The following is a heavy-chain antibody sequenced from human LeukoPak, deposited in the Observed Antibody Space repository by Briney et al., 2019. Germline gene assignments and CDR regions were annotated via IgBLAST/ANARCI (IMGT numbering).Heavy chain of an antibody. CDR1: GFTFSSYW. V-gene: IGHV3-23*01. Sequence: GGSLRLSCAVSGFTFSSYWMHWVRQAPGKGLEWVSLISGDGESTYADSVKGRFTLSRDNSKRTLYLQMNSLRAEDTAVYYCAKGFRGAATDAFDIWGQGTMVTVSS. J-gene: IGHJ3*02. D-gene: IGHD3-10*01. CDR2: ISGDGEST. CDR3: AKGFRGAATDAFDI.